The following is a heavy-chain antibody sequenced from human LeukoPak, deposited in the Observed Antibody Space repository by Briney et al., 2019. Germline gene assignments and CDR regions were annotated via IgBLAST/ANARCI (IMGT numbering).Heavy chain of an antibody. Sequence: ASVKVSCKASGYTFTGYYMHWVRQAPGQGLEWMGWINPNSGGTNYAQKFQGRVTMTRDTSISTAYMELSRLRSDDTAVYYCARARRIAVAVYDDWGQETLVTVSS. V-gene: IGHV1-2*02. CDR2: INPNSGGT. CDR1: GYTFTGYY. D-gene: IGHD6-19*01. CDR3: ARARRIAVAVYDD. J-gene: IGHJ4*02.